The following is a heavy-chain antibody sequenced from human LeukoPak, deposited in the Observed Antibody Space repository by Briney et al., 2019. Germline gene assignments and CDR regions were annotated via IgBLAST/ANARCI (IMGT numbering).Heavy chain of an antibody. V-gene: IGHV4-61*02. CDR1: GGSISSGNFY. J-gene: IGHJ5*01. CDR2: IYGSGST. D-gene: IGHD2-2*01. CDR3: ARGWGSTSSNYFDP. Sequence: SQTLSLTCTVSGGSISSGNFYWSWIRQPAGKGLEWIGRIYGSGSTNYSPSLRSRVTISIDTSKNQFSLKLNSVTAADTAVYYCARGWGSTSSNYFDPWGQGTLVAVSS.